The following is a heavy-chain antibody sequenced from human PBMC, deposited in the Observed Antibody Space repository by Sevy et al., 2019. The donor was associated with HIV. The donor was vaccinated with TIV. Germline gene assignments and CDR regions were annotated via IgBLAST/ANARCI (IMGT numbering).Heavy chain of an antibody. Sequence: GGSLRLSCAASGFTFSSYGMHWVRQAPGKGLEWVAFIRYDGSNKYYADSVKGRFTISRDNSKNTLYLQMNGLRAEDTAVYYCAKGSQYCSSTSCSDYYYYMDVWGKGTTVTVSS. V-gene: IGHV3-30*02. CDR3: AKGSQYCSSTSCSDYYYYMDV. D-gene: IGHD2-2*01. CDR2: IRYDGSNK. J-gene: IGHJ6*03. CDR1: GFTFSSYG.